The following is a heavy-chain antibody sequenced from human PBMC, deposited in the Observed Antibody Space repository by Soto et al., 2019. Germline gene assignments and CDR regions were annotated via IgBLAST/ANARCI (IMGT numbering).Heavy chain of an antibody. CDR3: ARFNYEFWSGPGPLNYYDYYGLDV. CDR1: GGTFSSYA. V-gene: IGHV1-69*06. Sequence: SSVKVSCKASGGTFSSYAISWVRQAPGQGLEWMGGIIPIFGTANYAQKFQGRVTITADKSTSTAYMELSSLRSEDTAVYYCARFNYEFWSGPGPLNYYDYYGLDVGG. CDR2: IIPIFGTA. D-gene: IGHD3-3*01. J-gene: IGHJ6*02.